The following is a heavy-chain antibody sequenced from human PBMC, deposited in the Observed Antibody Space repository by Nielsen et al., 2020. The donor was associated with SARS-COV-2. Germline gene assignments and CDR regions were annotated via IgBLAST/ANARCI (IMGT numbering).Heavy chain of an antibody. CDR3: AGDGGGGYDIREGLDY. Sequence: GSLRLSCAASGFTFSSYAMHWVRQAPGRGLEWVAVISYDGSNKYYADSVKGRFTISRDNSRNTLYLQMNSLRAEDTAIYYCAGDGGGGYDIREGLDYWGQGTQVTVSS. CDR2: ISYDGSNK. V-gene: IGHV3-30*04. D-gene: IGHD3-22*01. J-gene: IGHJ4*02. CDR1: GFTFSSYA.